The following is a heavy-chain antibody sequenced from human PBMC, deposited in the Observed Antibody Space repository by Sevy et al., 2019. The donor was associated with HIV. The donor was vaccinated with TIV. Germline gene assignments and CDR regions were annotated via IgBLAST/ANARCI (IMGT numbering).Heavy chain of an antibody. D-gene: IGHD2-2*01. CDR1: GFSFTRAG. V-gene: IGHV3-15*01. CDR3: TTEMWDYARSTHEHYFDH. J-gene: IGHJ4*02. Sequence: GGSLRLSCAGAGFSFTRAGLAWVRQAPGKGLEWVDRIKGESDCTTAYAAPVQGRFNISRDDLKNMVFLEMSSLKAEDTAVYYCTTEMWDYARSTHEHYFDHWGQGTLVTVSS. CDR2: IKGESDCTT.